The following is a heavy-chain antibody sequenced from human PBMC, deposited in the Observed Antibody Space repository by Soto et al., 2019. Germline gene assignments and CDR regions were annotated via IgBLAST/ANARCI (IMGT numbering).Heavy chain of an antibody. D-gene: IGHD3-3*01. J-gene: IGHJ5*02. V-gene: IGHV4-39*01. CDR2: IYYSGST. CDR3: AKNVLRFLESMNWFDP. Sequence: PSETLSLTCTGSGGSISSSSYYWGWIRQPPGKGLEWIGSIYYSGSTYYNPSLKSRVTISVDTSKNQFSLKLSSVTAADTAVYYCAKNVLRFLESMNWFDPWGQGTLVTVSS. CDR1: GGSISSSSYY.